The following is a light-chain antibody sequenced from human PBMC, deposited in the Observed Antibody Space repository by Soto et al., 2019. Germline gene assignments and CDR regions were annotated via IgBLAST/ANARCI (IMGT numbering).Light chain of an antibody. CDR3: TSSTGMPNYV. CDR1: SSDVGGYNS. V-gene: IGLV2-11*01. Sequence: QSALTQPRSVSGSPGQSVTVSCIGTSSDVGGYNSVSWYQEHPGKAPKLMISEVNNRPSGVSNRFSGSKSGNTAYLTISGLQVEDEAEYYRTSSTGMPNYVFG. CDR2: EVN. J-gene: IGLJ1*01.